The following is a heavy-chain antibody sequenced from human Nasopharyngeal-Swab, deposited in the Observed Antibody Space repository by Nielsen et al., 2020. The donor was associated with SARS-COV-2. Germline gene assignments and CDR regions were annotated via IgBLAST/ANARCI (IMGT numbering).Heavy chain of an antibody. J-gene: IGHJ4*01. Sequence: GSLRLSCAASGFTFSTYSMNWVRQAPGKGLEWISYISGSGTIYYTDSVKGRFTISRDNAKNSLYLQMNSLRAEDTALYYCARDRYLARWGHGTLVTVSS. CDR1: GFTFSTYS. D-gene: IGHD3-16*02. CDR2: ISGSGTI. CDR3: ARDRYLAR. V-gene: IGHV3-48*01.